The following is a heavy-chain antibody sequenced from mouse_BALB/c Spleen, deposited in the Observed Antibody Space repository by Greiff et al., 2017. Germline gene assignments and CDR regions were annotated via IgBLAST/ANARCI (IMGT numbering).Heavy chain of an antibody. D-gene: IGHD2-1*01. V-gene: IGHV5-17*02. CDR3: ARWGGNYGFDD. CDR1: GFTFSSFG. CDR2: ISSGSSTI. Sequence: EVKLVESGGGLVQPGGSRKLSCAASGFTFSSFGMHWVRQAPEKGLEWVAYISSGSSTIYYADTVKGRFTISRDNPKNTLFLQMTSLRSEDTAMYYCARWGGNYGFDDWGQGTTLTVSS. J-gene: IGHJ2*01.